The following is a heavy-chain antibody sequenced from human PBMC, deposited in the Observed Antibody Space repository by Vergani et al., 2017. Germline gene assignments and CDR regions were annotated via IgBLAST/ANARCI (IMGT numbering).Heavy chain of an antibody. Sequence: VQVVQSRAAVKKSGASVKVSCKTSGYTFSNYYMHWVRQAPGQGLECMGIINHSGGHTHYAQKFHGRVTMTRDTSTRTVYRGLSSLRSEDTAIYYFARGYYGSLTGYRYWVEGTLVTVSA. D-gene: IGHD3-9*01. V-gene: IGHV1-46*03. CDR3: ARGYYGSLTGYRY. J-gene: IGHJ4*02. CDR2: INHSGGHT. CDR1: GYTFSNYY.